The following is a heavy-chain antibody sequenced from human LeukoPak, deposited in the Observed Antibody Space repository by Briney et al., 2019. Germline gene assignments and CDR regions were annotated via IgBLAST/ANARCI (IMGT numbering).Heavy chain of an antibody. D-gene: IGHD6-13*01. CDR2: INPNSGGT. CDR1: GYTFTGYY. V-gene: IGHV1-2*02. Sequence: ASVKVSCKASGYTFTGYYMHWVRQAPGQGLEWMGWINPNSGGTNYAQKLQGRVTMTTDTSTSTAYMELRSLRSDDTAVYYYAREGVAAGGNWFDPWGQGTLVTVSS. CDR3: AREGVAAGGNWFDP. J-gene: IGHJ5*02.